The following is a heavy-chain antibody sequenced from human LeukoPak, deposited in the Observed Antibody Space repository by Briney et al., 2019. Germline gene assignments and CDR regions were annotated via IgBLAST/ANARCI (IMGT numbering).Heavy chain of an antibody. J-gene: IGHJ3*02. V-gene: IGHV4-39*07. CDR2: IYYSGST. CDR1: GGSISSSSYY. CDR3: ARGRAAAGTIGILGDAFDI. Sequence: SETLSLTCTVSGGSISSSSYYWGWIRQPPGKGLEWIGSIYYSGSTYYNPSLKSRVTISVDTSKNQFSLKLSSVTAADTAVYYCARGRAAAGTIGILGDAFDIWGQGTMVTVSS. D-gene: IGHD6-13*01.